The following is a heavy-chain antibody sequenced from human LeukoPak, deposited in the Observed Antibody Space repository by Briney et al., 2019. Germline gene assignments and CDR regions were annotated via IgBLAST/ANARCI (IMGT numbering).Heavy chain of an antibody. CDR1: GISLSNYG. CDR2: ISGSGGGT. CDR3: AKSGAAGPPGNWLDP. J-gene: IGHJ5*02. V-gene: IGHV3-23*01. D-gene: IGHD6-13*01. Sequence: AGSLRLSCAVSGISLSNYGMSWVRQAPGKGLEWVAGISGSGGGTNYADSVKGRFTISRDNSKNTLYLQMNSLRAEDTAVYYCAKSGAAGPPGNWLDPWGQGTLVTVSS.